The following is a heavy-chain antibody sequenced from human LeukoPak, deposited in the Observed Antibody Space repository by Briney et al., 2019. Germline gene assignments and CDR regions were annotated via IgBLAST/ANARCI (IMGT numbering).Heavy chain of an antibody. CDR3: ASGDTTGYSGDAFNI. V-gene: IGHV3-33*03. J-gene: IGHJ3*02. CDR2: IWYDGSNK. Sequence: GGSLRLSCVASGFTFSRYGMHGVRQAPGKGLEWVAIIWYDGSNKYYADSVKGRFTISRDTSKNTLYMQMDSLRAEDTAVYYCASGDTTGYSGDAFNIWGQGTMVTVSS. D-gene: IGHD3-22*01. CDR1: GFTFSRYG.